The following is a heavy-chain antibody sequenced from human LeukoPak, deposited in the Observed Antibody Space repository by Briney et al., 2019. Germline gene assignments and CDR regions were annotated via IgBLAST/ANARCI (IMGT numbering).Heavy chain of an antibody. CDR2: IYHSGST. CDR3: ARENWYSSSWRRPGYYYMDV. D-gene: IGHD6-13*01. J-gene: IGHJ6*03. Sequence: PSETLSLTCTVSGYSISSGYYWGWIRQPPGKGLEWIGSIYHSGSTYYNPSLKSRVTISVDTSKNQFSLKLSSVTAADTAVYYCARENWYSSSWRRPGYYYMDVWGKGTTVTISS. V-gene: IGHV4-38-2*02. CDR1: GYSISSGYY.